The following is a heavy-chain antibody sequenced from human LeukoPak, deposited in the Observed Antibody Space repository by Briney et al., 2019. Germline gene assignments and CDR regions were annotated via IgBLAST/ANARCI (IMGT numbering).Heavy chain of an antibody. J-gene: IGHJ4*02. CDR3: AREIVGGTSY. Sequence: GGSLRLSCAASGFXFSSYSMNWVRQAPGKGLEWVSYISSSTYIYYADSVKGRFTISRDNAKNSLYLQMNSLRAEDTAVYYCAREIVGGTSYWGQGTLVTVSS. D-gene: IGHD1-26*01. V-gene: IGHV3-21*01. CDR2: ISSSTYI. CDR1: GFXFSSYS.